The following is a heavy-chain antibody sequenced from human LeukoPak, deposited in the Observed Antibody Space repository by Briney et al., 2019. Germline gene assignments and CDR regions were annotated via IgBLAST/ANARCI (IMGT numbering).Heavy chain of an antibody. CDR1: GGSFSGYY. J-gene: IGHJ5*02. D-gene: IGHD2-8*01. Sequence: SETLSLTCAVYGGSFSGYYWSWIRQPPGKGLEWIGEINHSGSTNYNPSLKSRVTISVDTSKNQFSLKLSSVTAADTAVYYCARDRCILYRKCWFDPWGQGTLVTVSS. CDR2: INHSGST. CDR3: ARDRCILYRKCWFDP. V-gene: IGHV4-34*01.